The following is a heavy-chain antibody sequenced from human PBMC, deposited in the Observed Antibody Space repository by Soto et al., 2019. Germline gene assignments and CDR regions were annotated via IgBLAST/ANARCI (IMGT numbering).Heavy chain of an antibody. V-gene: IGHV3-15*01. Sequence: GGSLRLSCAASGFTFSNAWMSWVRQAPGKGLEWVGRIKSKTDGGTTDYAAPVKGRFTISRDDSKNTLYLQMNSLKTEDTAVYYCTTSQWLVSDGAFDIWGQGTMVTVSS. CDR3: TTSQWLVSDGAFDI. J-gene: IGHJ3*02. CDR2: IKSKTDGGTT. CDR1: GFTFSNAW. D-gene: IGHD6-19*01.